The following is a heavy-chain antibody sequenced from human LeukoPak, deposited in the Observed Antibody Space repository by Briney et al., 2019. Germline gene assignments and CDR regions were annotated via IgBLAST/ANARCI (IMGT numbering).Heavy chain of an antibody. D-gene: IGHD2-2*02. Sequence: GGSLRLSCAASGFTFSNAWMSWVRQAPGKGLEWVGRIKSKTDGGTTDYTAPVTGRFTISRDDSKNTLYLQMNSLKIEDTAVYYCTVEGLPAAILFHSWGQGTLVTVSS. CDR2: IKSKTDGGTT. V-gene: IGHV3-15*01. J-gene: IGHJ4*02. CDR3: TVEGLPAAILFHS. CDR1: GFTFSNAW.